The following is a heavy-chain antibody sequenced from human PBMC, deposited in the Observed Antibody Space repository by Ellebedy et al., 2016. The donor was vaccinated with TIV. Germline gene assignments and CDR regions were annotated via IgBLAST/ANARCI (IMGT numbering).Heavy chain of an antibody. Sequence: MPGGSLRLSCTVSGGSISSYYWSWIRQPPGKGLEWIGYIYYSGSTNYNPSLKSRVTISVDTSKNQFSLKLSSVTAADTAVYYCARDRVRYYDSSGYYYGMDVWGQGTTVTVSS. D-gene: IGHD3-22*01. CDR2: IYYSGST. V-gene: IGHV4-59*01. CDR3: ARDRVRYYDSSGYYYGMDV. J-gene: IGHJ6*02. CDR1: GGSISSYY.